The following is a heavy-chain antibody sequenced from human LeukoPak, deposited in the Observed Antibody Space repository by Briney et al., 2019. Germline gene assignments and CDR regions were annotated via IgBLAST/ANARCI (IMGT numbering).Heavy chain of an antibody. V-gene: IGHV1-46*01. CDR3: ARGDTVTTSFLDY. Sequence: ASVKVSCKASGYTFTSYYMHWVRQAPGQGLEWMGVINPSGGRTSYLQKFQGRVTMTRDTSTSTVYMELSSLRSEDTAVYYCARGDTVTTSFLDYWGQGTLVTVSS. CDR1: GYTFTSYY. D-gene: IGHD4-17*01. J-gene: IGHJ4*02. CDR2: INPSGGRT.